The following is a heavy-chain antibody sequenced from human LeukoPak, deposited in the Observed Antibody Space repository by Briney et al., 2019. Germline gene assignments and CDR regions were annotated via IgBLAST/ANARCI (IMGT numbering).Heavy chain of an antibody. CDR3: ASWCTSCYTHWFDP. CDR2: ISYDGSLQ. CDR1: GFSLSGYA. J-gene: IGHJ5*02. D-gene: IGHD2-2*02. V-gene: IGHV3-30*04. Sequence: GGSLRLSCAASGFSLSGYAMHWVRQAPGKGLEWMAVISYDGSLQYYADSVKGRFTISRDNAKNSLYLQMNSLRAEDTAVHYCASWCTSCYTHWFDPWGQGTLVTVSS.